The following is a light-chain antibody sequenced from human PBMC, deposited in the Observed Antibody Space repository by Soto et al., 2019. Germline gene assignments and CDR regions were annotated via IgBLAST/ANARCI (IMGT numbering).Light chain of an antibody. CDR2: GNS. Sequence: QSVLTQPPSVSGAPGQRVTISCTGSSSNIGAGYDVHWYQQLPGTAPKLLISGNSNRPSGVPGRFSGSKSGTSASLAITGLQAEDEADYYCQSYDSSLSGSVVFGGGTKLTVL. J-gene: IGLJ2*01. V-gene: IGLV1-40*01. CDR3: QSYDSSLSGSVV. CDR1: SSNIGAGYD.